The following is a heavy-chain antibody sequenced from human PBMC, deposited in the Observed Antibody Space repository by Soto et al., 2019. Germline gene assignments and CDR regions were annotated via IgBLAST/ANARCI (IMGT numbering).Heavy chain of an antibody. V-gene: IGHV3-15*01. CDR2: VKSQIDGGTT. Sequence: EVQLVESGGGSVNPGGSVRLSCAASGFTFTDAWMNWVRQVPGEGLEWVGHVKSQIDGGTTDSAAALDGRVTISRDDSKNMVYLLLNRLRTDHTVVYYCATGSARFDSWGQGTLVTVSS. J-gene: IGHJ5*01. CDR1: GFTFTDAW. D-gene: IGHD6-6*01. CDR3: ATGSARFDS.